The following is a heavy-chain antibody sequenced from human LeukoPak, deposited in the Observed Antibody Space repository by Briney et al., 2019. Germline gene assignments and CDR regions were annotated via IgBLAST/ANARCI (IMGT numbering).Heavy chain of an antibody. CDR3: ARQEIGLRSFDP. V-gene: IGHV4-39*01. CDR2: IFYSGST. Sequence: SETLSLTCPVSSGSISTSNYYWGWVRQPPGKALEWIGNIFYSGSTYYSPSLKSRVTISLDTSRNQFSLNLSSVTAADTAVYYCARQEIGLRSFDPWGQGTLVTVSS. J-gene: IGHJ5*02. CDR1: SGSISTSNYY. D-gene: IGHD3/OR15-3a*01.